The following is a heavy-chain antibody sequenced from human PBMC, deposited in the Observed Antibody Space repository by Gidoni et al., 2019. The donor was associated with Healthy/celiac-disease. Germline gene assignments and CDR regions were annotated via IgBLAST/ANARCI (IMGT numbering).Heavy chain of an antibody. D-gene: IGHD3-22*01. V-gene: IGHV3-15*07. CDR1: GFTLSNAW. Sequence: EVQLVESGGGLVKPGGSLRLSCAASGFTLSNAWMNWARQALGKGLEWVGRIKSKTDGGTTDYAAPVKGRFTISRDDSKNTLYLQMNSLKTEDTAVYYCTTETYYYDSSGYYASYFDLWGRGTLVTVSS. CDR3: TTETYYYDSSGYYASYFDL. CDR2: IKSKTDGGTT. J-gene: IGHJ2*01.